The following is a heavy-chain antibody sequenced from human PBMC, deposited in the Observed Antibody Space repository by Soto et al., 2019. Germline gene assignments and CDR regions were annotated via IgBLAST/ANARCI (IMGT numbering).Heavy chain of an antibody. J-gene: IGHJ6*02. V-gene: IGHV1-58*02. D-gene: IGHD3-10*01. Sequence: VKVSCKASGFTFTSSAMQWVRQARGQRLEWIGWIVVGSGNTNYAQKFQERVTITRDMSTSTAYMELSSLRSEDTAVYYCARDKGSGSYYYYYYFGMDVWGQAPTVTVS. CDR1: GFTFTSSA. CDR2: IVVGSGNT. CDR3: ARDKGSGSYYYYYYFGMDV.